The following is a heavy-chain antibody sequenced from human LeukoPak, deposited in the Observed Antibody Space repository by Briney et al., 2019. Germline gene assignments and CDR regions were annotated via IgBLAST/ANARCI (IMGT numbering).Heavy chain of an antibody. CDR3: ARRFSYAADFDY. V-gene: IGHV1-8*01. J-gene: IGHJ4*02. CDR2: MNPVSGDI. Sequence: ASVKVSCKASGYTFTTYDINWVRQATGQGLEWMGWMNPVSGDIAYAQKFQGRVTLSRNTSTDTAYMELSSLRSEDTAIYFCARRFSYAADFDYWGQGTLVTVSS. D-gene: IGHD2-2*01. CDR1: GYTFTTYD.